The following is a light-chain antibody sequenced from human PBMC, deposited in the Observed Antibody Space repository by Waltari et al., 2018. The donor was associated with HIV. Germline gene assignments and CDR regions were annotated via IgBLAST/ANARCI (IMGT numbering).Light chain of an antibody. CDR1: SLRSYY. CDR3: HSRDSSANPVV. Sequence: SSELTQDPAVSVALGQTVRITCQGDSLRSYYASWYPQKPGQAPVLVIYGKNNRPSGIPDRFSGSSSGNTASLTITGAQAEDEADYYCHSRDSSANPVVFGGGTKLTVL. J-gene: IGLJ2*01. V-gene: IGLV3-19*01. CDR2: GKN.